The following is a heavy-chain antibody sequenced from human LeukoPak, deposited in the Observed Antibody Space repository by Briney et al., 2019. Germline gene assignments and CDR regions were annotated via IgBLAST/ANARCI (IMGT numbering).Heavy chain of an antibody. CDR2: FGSKTDGGTI. Sequence: GGSLRLSCAASGFTFSNAWMSWVRQAPGQGLECVGRFGSKTDGGTIDYAAPVKGRFTISRDDSRNTLYLQMNSLKIEDAAVYYCTTVIMGAPKDDYWGQGNLVTVSS. D-gene: IGHD1-26*01. J-gene: IGHJ4*02. CDR3: TTVIMGAPKDDY. V-gene: IGHV3-15*04. CDR1: GFTFSNAW.